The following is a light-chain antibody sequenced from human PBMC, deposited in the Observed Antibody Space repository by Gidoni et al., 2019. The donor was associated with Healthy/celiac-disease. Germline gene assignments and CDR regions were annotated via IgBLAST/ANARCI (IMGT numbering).Light chain of an antibody. J-gene: IGKJ4*01. CDR2: AAS. V-gene: IGKV1-9*01. CDR3: QQLNSYPLT. Sequence: IQLTQSQSSLSASVGDRVTITCRSSQGISSYLAWYQQKPGKAPKLLIYAASTLQSGVASRFSGSGSGTDFTLTISSLQPEDFATYYCQQLNSYPLTFGGGTKVEIK. CDR1: QGISSY.